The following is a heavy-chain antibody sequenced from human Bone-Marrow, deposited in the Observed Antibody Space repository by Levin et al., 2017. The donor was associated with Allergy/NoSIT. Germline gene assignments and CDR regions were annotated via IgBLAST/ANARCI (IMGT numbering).Heavy chain of an antibody. CDR3: ARDRIATQDGMDV. CDR2: ISYDGSNK. J-gene: IGHJ6*02. Sequence: GGSLRLSCAASGFTFSSYAMHWVRQAPGKGLEWVAVISYDGSNKYYADSVKGRFTISRDNSKNTLYLQMNSLRAEDTAVYYCARDRIATQDGMDVWGQGTTVTVSS. V-gene: IGHV3-30*04. CDR1: GFTFSSYA. D-gene: IGHD2/OR15-2a*01.